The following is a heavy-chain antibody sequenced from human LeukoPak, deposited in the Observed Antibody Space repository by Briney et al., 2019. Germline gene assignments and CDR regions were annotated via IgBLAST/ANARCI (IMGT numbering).Heavy chain of an antibody. J-gene: IGHJ5*02. D-gene: IGHD6-13*01. V-gene: IGHV1-69*13. CDR3: ARSQSSSWYMMSFAP. Sequence: SVKVSCKASGDTFSKNAIHWVRQAPGQGLERMGGILLKFGTTQYSGKFQDRVTITADASTTTAYMELSSLTSEDTAMYYCARSQSSSWYMMSFAPWGQGTLVTVSS. CDR2: ILLKFGTT. CDR1: GDTFSKNA.